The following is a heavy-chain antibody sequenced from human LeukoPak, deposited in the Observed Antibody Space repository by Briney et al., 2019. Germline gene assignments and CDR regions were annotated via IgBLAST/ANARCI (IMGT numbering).Heavy chain of an antibody. D-gene: IGHD6-19*01. V-gene: IGHV4-38-2*02. CDR3: VKSGGYGLIDY. CDR1: GSSITNGSY. J-gene: IGHJ4*02. CDR2: VYHTGSS. Sequence: SETLSLTCSVSGSSITNGSYWGWIRLSPGKGLEWIANVYHTGSSYYNPSLKSRVTISVDASKNQFSLRLSSVTAADTAMYYCVKSGGYGLIDYWGQGTLVTVSS.